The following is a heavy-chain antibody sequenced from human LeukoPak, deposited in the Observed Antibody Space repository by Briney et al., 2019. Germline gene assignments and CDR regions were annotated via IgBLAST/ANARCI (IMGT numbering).Heavy chain of an antibody. Sequence: GGSLRLSCAASGFTFSSYAMHWVRQAPGKGLEWVAVISYDGSNKYYADSVKGRFTISRDNSKNTLYLQMNSLRAEDTAVYYCAKGPPVVDHWGQGTLVTVSS. V-gene: IGHV3-30*04. CDR2: ISYDGSNK. CDR1: GFTFSSYA. CDR3: AKGPPVVDH. J-gene: IGHJ4*02.